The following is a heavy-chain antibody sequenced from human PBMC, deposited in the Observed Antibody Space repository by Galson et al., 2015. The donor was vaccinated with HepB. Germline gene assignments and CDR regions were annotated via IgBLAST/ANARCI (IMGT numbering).Heavy chain of an antibody. CDR2: IKSKTDGGTT. Sequence: SLRLSCAASGFTFSNAWMSWVRQAPGKGLEWVGRIKSKTDGGTTDYAAPVKGRFTISRDDSKNTLYLQMNSLKTEDTAVYYCTTDRKEENCGGDCRPFNWFDPWGQGTLVTVSS. D-gene: IGHD2-21*01. J-gene: IGHJ5*02. CDR1: GFTFSNAW. CDR3: TTDRKEENCGGDCRPFNWFDP. V-gene: IGHV3-15*01.